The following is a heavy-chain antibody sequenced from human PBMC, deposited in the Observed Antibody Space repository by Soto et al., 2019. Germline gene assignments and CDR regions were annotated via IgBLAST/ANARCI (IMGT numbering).Heavy chain of an antibody. CDR2: IYWDDDK. V-gene: IGHV2-5*02. Sequence: QITLKESGPTLVKPTQTLTLTCTFSGFSLSTSGVGVGWIRQPPGKALEWLALIYWDDDKRYSPSLKSRLTITKDTSKNQVVLTMTNMDPVDTATYYCAHRARGSGSYGRNYYYMDVWGKGTTVTVSS. CDR1: GFSLSTSGVG. CDR3: AHRARGSGSYGRNYYYMDV. J-gene: IGHJ6*03. D-gene: IGHD3-10*01.